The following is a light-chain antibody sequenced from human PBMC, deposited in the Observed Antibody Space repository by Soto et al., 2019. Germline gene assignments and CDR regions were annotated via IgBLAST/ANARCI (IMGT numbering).Light chain of an antibody. Sequence: DIQMTQSPSSLSASVGDRVTITCRASQNIGTYLSWYQHIPGKPPKFLISGASNSQSGVPSRFGGIGAGTDFTLTISSLQPEDFATYYCLHSYSTPPSFGGGTRLEIK. CDR2: GAS. CDR1: QNIGTY. J-gene: IGKJ4*01. CDR3: LHSYSTPPS. V-gene: IGKV1-39*01.